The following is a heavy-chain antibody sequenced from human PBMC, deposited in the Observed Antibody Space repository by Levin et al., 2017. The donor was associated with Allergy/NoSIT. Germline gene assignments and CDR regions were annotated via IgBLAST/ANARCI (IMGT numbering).Heavy chain of an antibody. J-gene: IGHJ5*02. CDR3: ARHADSGSYYNWFGP. V-gene: IGHV5-51*01. CDR2: INPSDSDI. D-gene: IGHD1-26*01. Sequence: KVSCKGSGYSFTGYWIGWVRQMPGKGLEWMGIINPSDSDIRYNPSFQGQVTISADESISTAYLQWSSLKASDTGMYYCARHADSGSYYNWFGPWGQGTLVTVSS. CDR1: GYSFTGYW.